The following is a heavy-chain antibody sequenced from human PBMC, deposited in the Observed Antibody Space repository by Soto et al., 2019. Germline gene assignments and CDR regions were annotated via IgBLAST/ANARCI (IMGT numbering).Heavy chain of an antibody. CDR3: ARSIVVVTALDY. J-gene: IGHJ4*02. CDR1: GYTFTSYA. D-gene: IGHD2-21*02. CDR2: INAGNGNT. Sequence: QVQLVQSGAEEKKPGASVKVSCKASGYTFTSYAMHWVRQAPGQRLEWMGWINAGNGNTKYSQKFQGRVTITRDTAASTASMELSSLRPEDTAVYYCARSIVVVTALDYWGQGTLVTVAS. V-gene: IGHV1-3*05.